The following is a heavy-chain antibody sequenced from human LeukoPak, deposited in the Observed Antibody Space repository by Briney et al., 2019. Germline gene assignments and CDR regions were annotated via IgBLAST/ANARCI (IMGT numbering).Heavy chain of an antibody. J-gene: IGHJ3*02. D-gene: IGHD3-22*01. CDR1: GFTFSSYS. CDR3: AIGHNSGYYLAFDAFDI. CDR2: INNGSSYI. V-gene: IGHV3-21*01. Sequence: GGSLRLSCAASGFTFSSYSMNWVRQAPGKGLEWVSSINNGSSYIYSADSVKGRFTISRDNAKNSLFLQMNSLRAEDTAVYYCAIGHNSGYYLAFDAFDIWGQGTMVTVSS.